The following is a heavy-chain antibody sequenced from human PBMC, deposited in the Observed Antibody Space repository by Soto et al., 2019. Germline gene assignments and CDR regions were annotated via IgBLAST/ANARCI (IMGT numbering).Heavy chain of an antibody. V-gene: IGHV4-30-2*01. CDR1: GGSISSGGYS. Sequence: SETLSLTCAVSGGSISSGGYSWSWTRQPPGKGLEWIGYIYHSGSTYYNPSLKSRVTISVDRSKNQFSLKLSSVTAADTAVYYCARVWGYCSGGSCYSGLWFDPWGQGTLVTVSS. J-gene: IGHJ5*02. CDR3: ARVWGYCSGGSCYSGLWFDP. D-gene: IGHD2-15*01. CDR2: IYHSGST.